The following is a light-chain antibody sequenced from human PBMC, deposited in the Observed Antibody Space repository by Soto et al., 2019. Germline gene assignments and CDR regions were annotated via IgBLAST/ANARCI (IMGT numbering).Light chain of an antibody. CDR3: QQYHYLWA. V-gene: IGKV3-15*01. J-gene: IGKJ1*01. CDR1: QSIDSH. CDR2: GAS. Sequence: EIVVTQSPATLSVSPGERVTLSCRASQSIDSHLAWYQQKPGQAPRLLIFGASTRATGIPDRFSGSGSGTDFTLTISSLQSEDMAVFYCQQYHYLWAVGQGTKVEFE.